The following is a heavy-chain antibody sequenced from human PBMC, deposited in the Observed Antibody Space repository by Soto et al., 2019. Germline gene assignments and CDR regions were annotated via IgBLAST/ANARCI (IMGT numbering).Heavy chain of an antibody. D-gene: IGHD2-15*01. V-gene: IGHV3-30-3*01. CDR1: GFTFSSYA. CDR3: XXXXXXSPALPNWFDP. CDR2: ISYDGSNK. J-gene: IGHJ5*02. Sequence: QVQLVESGGGVVQPGRSLRLSCAASGFTFSSYAMHWVRQAPGKGLEWVAVISYDGSNKYYADSVKGRFTISRDNSKNTLYLQMNSLRAEDTAVXXXXXXXXXSPALPNWFDPWGQGTLV.